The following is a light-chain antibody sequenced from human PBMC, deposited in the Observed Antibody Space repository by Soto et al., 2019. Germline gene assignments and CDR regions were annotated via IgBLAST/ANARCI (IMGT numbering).Light chain of an antibody. CDR1: QSVSSN. CDR3: QQYNNWPPIT. V-gene: IGKV3-15*01. J-gene: IGKJ5*01. CDR2: GAS. Sequence: EIVMTQSPATLSVSPGERATLSCRASQSVSSNLAWYQQKPDQAPRLLLYGASTRATGIPASFSSSGSGTEYTPTISSRQSEEFVVYYYQQYNNWPPITFGQGTRVEMK.